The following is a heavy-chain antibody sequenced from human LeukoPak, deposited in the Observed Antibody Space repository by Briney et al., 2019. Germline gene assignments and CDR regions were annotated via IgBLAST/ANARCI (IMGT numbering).Heavy chain of an antibody. CDR1: GFSLGSRGMC. D-gene: IGHD6-13*01. Sequence: SGPALVKPTQTLTLTCTFHGFSLGSRGMCVRWICQPPGKALEWLALNAWYDDKYYNTSLKTRLTISKATAKNQVVLTMTNMDPVDTATYYCSRIRGVVAAGTGNYYYYGMDVWGQGTTVTVSS. J-gene: IGHJ6*02. CDR3: SRIRGVVAAGTGNYYYYGMDV. CDR2: NAWYDDK. V-gene: IGHV2-70*01.